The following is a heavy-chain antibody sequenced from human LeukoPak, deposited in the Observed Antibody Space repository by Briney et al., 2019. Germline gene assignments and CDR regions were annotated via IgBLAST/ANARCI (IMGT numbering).Heavy chain of an antibody. Sequence: GASVKVSCKASGYTFTSYAMHWVRQAPGQRLEWMGWINAGNGNTKYSQKFQGRVTITRDTSASTAYMELSSLRSEDTAVYYCARDRWFGESLRGMDVWGQGTTVTVSS. D-gene: IGHD3-10*01. CDR2: INAGNGNT. J-gene: IGHJ6*02. V-gene: IGHV1-3*01. CDR1: GYTFTSYA. CDR3: ARDRWFGESLRGMDV.